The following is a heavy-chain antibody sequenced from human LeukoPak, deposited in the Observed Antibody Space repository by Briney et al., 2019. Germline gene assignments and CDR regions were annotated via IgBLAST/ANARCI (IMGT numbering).Heavy chain of an antibody. D-gene: IGHD4-17*01. V-gene: IGHV4-59*01. CDR3: ARGGYGDSDYYYYMDV. CDR2: IYYSGST. J-gene: IGHJ6*03. CDR1: GGSISSYY. Sequence: SETLSLTCTVSGGSISSYYWSWIRQPPGKGLEWIGYIYYSGSTNYNPSLKSRVTISVDTSKNQFSLKLSSVTAADTAVYYCARGGYGDSDYYYYMDVWGKGTTVTVSS.